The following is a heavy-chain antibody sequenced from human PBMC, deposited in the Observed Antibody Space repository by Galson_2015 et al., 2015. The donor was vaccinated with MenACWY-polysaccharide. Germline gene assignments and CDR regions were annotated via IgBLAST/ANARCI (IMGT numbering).Heavy chain of an antibody. V-gene: IGHV3-30-3*01. CDR2: ISYDETNK. CDR3: ARDYCSRTSCYGLDV. Sequence: SLRLSCAASGFTFNSYAMHWVRQASGKGLEWVAVISYDETNKYYADSVKGRFTISRDNSKNTLYLQMNSLRAEDAAVYYCARDYCSRTSCYGLDVWGQGTTVIVSS. CDR1: GFTFNSYA. D-gene: IGHD2-2*01. J-gene: IGHJ6*02.